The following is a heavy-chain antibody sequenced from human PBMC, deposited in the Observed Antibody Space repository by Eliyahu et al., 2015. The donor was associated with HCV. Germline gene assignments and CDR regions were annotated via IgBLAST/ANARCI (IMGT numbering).Heavy chain of an antibody. Sequence: QVQLVQSGAEVKKPGSSVKVSCKASGGTFSSYAISWVRQAPGQGLEWMGGIIPLFGTANYAQKFQGRVTITADESTSTAYMELSSLRSEDTAVYYCARAYSSSWYDYYYYYMDVWGKGTTVTVSS. CDR2: IIPLFGTA. D-gene: IGHD6-13*01. CDR3: ARAYSSSWYDYYYYYMDV. CDR1: GGTFSSYA. V-gene: IGHV1-69*01. J-gene: IGHJ6*03.